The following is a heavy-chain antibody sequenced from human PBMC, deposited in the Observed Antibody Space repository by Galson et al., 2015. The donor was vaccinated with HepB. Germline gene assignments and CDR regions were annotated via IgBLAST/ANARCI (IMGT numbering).Heavy chain of an antibody. Sequence: LRLSCAASGFTFSGSATHWVRQASGRGLEWVGRIGSKANSYATAYAASVKGRFTISRDDSKNTAYMQMNSLKTEDTAVYYCTRLGDLSGYSSLWGQGTLVTVSS. CDR3: TRLGDLSGYSSL. J-gene: IGHJ4*02. V-gene: IGHV3-73*01. CDR2: IGSKANSYAT. D-gene: IGHD6-13*01. CDR1: GFTFSGSA.